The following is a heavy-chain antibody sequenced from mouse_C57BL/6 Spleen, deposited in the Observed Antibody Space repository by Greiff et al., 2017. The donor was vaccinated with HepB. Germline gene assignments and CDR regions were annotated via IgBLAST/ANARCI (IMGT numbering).Heavy chain of an antibody. J-gene: IGHJ4*01. Sequence: EVQVVESGGGLVKPGGSLKLSCAASGFTFSDYGMHWVRQAPEKGLEWVAYISSGSSTIYYADTVKGRFTISRDNAKNTLFLQMTSLRSEDTAIYYCALSMITTVMDYWGQGTSVTVSS. V-gene: IGHV5-17*01. CDR3: ALSMITTVMDY. D-gene: IGHD2-4*01. CDR1: GFTFSDYG. CDR2: ISSGSSTI.